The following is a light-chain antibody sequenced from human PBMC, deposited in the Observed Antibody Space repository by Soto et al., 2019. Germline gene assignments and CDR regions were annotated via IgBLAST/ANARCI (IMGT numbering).Light chain of an antibody. CDR2: DNN. J-gene: IGLJ2*01. CDR3: ATWDSSLSAVV. V-gene: IGLV1-51*01. Sequence: QSALTQPPSVSAAPGQTVTISCSGSSSNIGNNYVSWYQQLPGTAPKLLIYDNNKRPSGIPDRFSASKSDTSATLGITGLQTGDEADYYCATWDSSLSAVVFGGGTKLTVL. CDR1: SSNIGNNY.